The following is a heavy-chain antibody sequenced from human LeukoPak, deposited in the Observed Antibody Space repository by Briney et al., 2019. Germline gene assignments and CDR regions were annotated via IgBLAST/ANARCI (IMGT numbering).Heavy chain of an antibody. Sequence: SETLSLTRAVYGGSFSGYYWSWIRQPPGKGLEWIGEINHSGSTNYNPSLKSRVTISVDTSKNQFSLKLSSVTAADTAVYYCARDPGIAAAGTANFDYWGQGTLVTVSS. CDR2: INHSGST. D-gene: IGHD6-13*01. V-gene: IGHV4-34*01. CDR3: ARDPGIAAAGTANFDY. J-gene: IGHJ4*02. CDR1: GGSFSGYY.